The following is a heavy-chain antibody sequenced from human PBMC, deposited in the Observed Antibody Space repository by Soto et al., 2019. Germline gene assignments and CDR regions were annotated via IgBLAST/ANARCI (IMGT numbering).Heavy chain of an antibody. CDR1: GGSFSGYY. Sequence: SETLSLTCAVYGGSFSGYYWSWIRQPPGKGLEWIGEINHSGSTNYNPSLKSRVTISVDTSKNQFSLKLSSVTAADTAVYYCARAGRRFYYYCMDVWGQGTTVTSP. V-gene: IGHV4-34*01. J-gene: IGHJ6*02. CDR3: ARAGRRFYYYCMDV. CDR2: INHSGST. D-gene: IGHD3-10*01.